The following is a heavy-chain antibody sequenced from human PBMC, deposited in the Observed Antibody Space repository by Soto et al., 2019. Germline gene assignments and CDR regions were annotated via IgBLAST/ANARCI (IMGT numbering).Heavy chain of an antibody. CDR2: IWYDGSNK. V-gene: IGHV3-33*01. J-gene: IGHJ4*02. CDR1: GFTFSSYG. D-gene: IGHD3-10*01. Sequence: QVQLVESGGGVVQPGRSLRLSCAASGFTFSSYGMHWVRQAPGKGLEWVAVIWYDGSNKYYADSVKGRFTISRDNSKNTLYLKMNSLRAEDTAVYYCARGSYGSGSYYPTYWGQGTLVTVSS. CDR3: ARGSYGSGSYYPTY.